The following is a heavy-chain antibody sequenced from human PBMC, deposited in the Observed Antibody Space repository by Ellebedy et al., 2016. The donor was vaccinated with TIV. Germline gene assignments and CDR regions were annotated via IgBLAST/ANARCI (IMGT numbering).Heavy chain of an antibody. J-gene: IGHJ4*02. Sequence: GESLKISXAASGFTFSSYAMHWVRQAPGKGLEWVAVISYDGSNKYYADSVKGRFTISRDNSKNTLYLQMNSLRAEDTAVYYCAKDSLLWFGELSSPDFRWGQGTLVTVSS. CDR2: ISYDGSNK. CDR3: AKDSLLWFGELSSPDFR. V-gene: IGHV3-30-3*01. D-gene: IGHD3-10*01. CDR1: GFTFSSYA.